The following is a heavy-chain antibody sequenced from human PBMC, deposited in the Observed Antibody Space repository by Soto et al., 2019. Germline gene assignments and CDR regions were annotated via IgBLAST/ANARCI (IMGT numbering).Heavy chain of an antibody. CDR3: ARADYDFWSGYYIGYYFDD. J-gene: IGHJ4*02. Sequence: PSETLSLTCAVYGGSFSGYYWSWIRQPPGKGLEWIGEINHSGSTNYNPSLKSRVTISVDTSKNQFSLKLSSVTAADTAVYYCARADYDFWSGYYIGYYFDDWGQGTLVTVSS. D-gene: IGHD3-3*01. V-gene: IGHV4-34*01. CDR1: GGSFSGYY. CDR2: INHSGST.